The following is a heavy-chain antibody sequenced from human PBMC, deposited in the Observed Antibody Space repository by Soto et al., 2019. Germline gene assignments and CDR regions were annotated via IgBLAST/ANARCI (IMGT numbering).Heavy chain of an antibody. CDR2: IGISHTPYYAA. J-gene: IGHJ4*02. CDR3: AGDVHYYASDY. Sequence: EVQVLESGGGLVQPGGSLRLSCAASGFTFSSHAMSWVRRAPGKGLEWVSAIGISHTPYYAAYYADSVKGRFTISRDNSKNSVYLQMNSLRAEDTAVYYCAGDVHYYASDYWGQGTLVTVSS. CDR1: GFTFSSHA. V-gene: IGHV3-23*01. D-gene: IGHD3-10*01.